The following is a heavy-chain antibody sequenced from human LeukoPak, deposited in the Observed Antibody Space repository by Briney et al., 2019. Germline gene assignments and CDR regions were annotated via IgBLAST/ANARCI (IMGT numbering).Heavy chain of an antibody. CDR2: ISYDGSNK. CDR3: AKQSLGYCSSTSCWNYFDY. D-gene: IGHD2-2*01. V-gene: IGHV3-30*18. Sequence: GRSLRLSCAASGFTFNSYGMHWVRQAPGKGLEWVTVISYDGSNKYYADSVKGRFTISRDNSKNTLYLQMNSLRAEDTAVYYCAKQSLGYCSSTSCWNYFDYWGQGALVTVSS. CDR1: GFTFNSYG. J-gene: IGHJ4*02.